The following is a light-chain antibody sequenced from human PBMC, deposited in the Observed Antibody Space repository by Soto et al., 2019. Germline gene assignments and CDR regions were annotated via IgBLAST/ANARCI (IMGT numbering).Light chain of an antibody. CDR1: QSISSW. J-gene: IGKJ1*01. Sequence: DIQMTQSPSTLSASVGDIVTITCRASQSISSWLAWYQQKPGKAPKLLIYDASSLESGVPSRFSGGGSGTEFTLTISSLQPDDFATYYCQQYNSYWTFGQGTKVEIK. CDR3: QQYNSYWT. CDR2: DAS. V-gene: IGKV1-5*01.